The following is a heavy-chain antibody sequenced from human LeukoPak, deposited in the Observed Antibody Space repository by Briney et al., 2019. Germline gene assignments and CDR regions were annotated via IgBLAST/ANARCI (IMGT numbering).Heavy chain of an antibody. J-gene: IGHJ4*02. CDR1: GFTFGTFW. V-gene: IGHV3-7*03. Sequence: GGSLRLSCTASGFTFGTFWMTWVRQAPGKGLEWVANIKEDGSEKYYVDSVKGRFTISRDNARKSLSLQMNSLRAEDTAVYYCARDVGTNYWGQGTLVTVSS. CDR2: IKEDGSEK. D-gene: IGHD5-12*01. CDR3: ARDVGTNY.